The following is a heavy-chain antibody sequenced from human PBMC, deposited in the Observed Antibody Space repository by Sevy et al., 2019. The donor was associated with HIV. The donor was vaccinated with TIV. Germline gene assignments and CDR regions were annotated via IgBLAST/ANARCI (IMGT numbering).Heavy chain of an antibody. CDR2: IYWDSYSV. J-gene: IGHJ3*02. D-gene: IGHD1-26*01. CDR1: GFTFDDYA. Sequence: GGSLRLSCAASGFTFDDYAMHWVRQAPGKGLEWVSGIYWDSYSVGSADQFKGRFTVSRDNSETSLYLQMKSLRPEVTALYYCAKDRVGAARRSGFDIWGQGTMVTVSS. CDR3: AKDRVGAARRSGFDI. V-gene: IGHV3-9*01.